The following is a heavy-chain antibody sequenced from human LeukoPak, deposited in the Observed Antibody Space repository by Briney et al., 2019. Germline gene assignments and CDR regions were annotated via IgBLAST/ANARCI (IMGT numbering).Heavy chain of an antibody. V-gene: IGHV1-69*06. D-gene: IGHD3-9*01. CDR1: GGTFSSYA. Sequence: SVRVSCKASGGTFSSYAISWVRQAPGQGLEWMGGIIPIFGTANYAQNFQGRVTITADKSTSTAYMELSSLRSEDTAVYYCARGYYDILTGYSNWGQGTLVTVSS. J-gene: IGHJ4*02. CDR3: ARGYYDILTGYSN. CDR2: IIPIFGTA.